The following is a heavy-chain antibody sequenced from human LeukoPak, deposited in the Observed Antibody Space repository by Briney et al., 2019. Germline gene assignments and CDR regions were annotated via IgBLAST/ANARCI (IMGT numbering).Heavy chain of an antibody. CDR3: ARASSGSYYAAGSWFDP. CDR1: GGSISSSSYY. J-gene: IGHJ5*02. CDR2: IYYSGST. V-gene: IGHV4-39*07. Sequence: SETLSLTCTVSGGSISSSSYYWSWIRQPPGKGLEWIGSIYYSGSTYYNPSLKSRVTISVDTSKNQFSLKLSSVTAADTAVYYCARASSGSYYAAGSWFDPWGQGTLVTVSS. D-gene: IGHD1-26*01.